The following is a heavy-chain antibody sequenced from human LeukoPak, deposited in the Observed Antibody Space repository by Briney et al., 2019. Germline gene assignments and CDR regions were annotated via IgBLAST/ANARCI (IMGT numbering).Heavy chain of an antibody. V-gene: IGHV1-2*02. Sequence: GASVKVSCKASGYTFTGYYMHWVRQAPGQGLEWMGWINPNSGGTNYAQKFQGRVTMTRDTSISTAYMELSRLRSDDTAVYYCAPLAPCSSGGLDYWGQGTLVTVSS. CDR1: GYTFTGYY. D-gene: IGHD6-19*01. J-gene: IGHJ4*02. CDR2: INPNSGGT. CDR3: APLAPCSSGGLDY.